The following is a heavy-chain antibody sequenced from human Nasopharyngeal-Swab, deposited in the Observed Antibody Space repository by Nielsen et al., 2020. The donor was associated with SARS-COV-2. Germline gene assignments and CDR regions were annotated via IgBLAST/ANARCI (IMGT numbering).Heavy chain of an antibody. CDR2: IYPGDSDT. CDR1: GYSFTSYW. V-gene: IGHV5-51*01. CDR3: ARGLIAAAGIFDY. D-gene: IGHD6-13*01. J-gene: IGHJ4*02. Sequence: GESLKISCKGSGYSFTSYWIGWVRQMPGKGLEWMGIIYPGDSDTRYSPSFQGQVTISADKSITYLQWSSLKASDTAMYYCARGLIAAAGIFDYWGQGTLVTVSS.